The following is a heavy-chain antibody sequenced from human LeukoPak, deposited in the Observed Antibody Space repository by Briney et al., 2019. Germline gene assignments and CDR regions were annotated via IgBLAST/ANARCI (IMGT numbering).Heavy chain of an antibody. CDR3: ASSSLRGSDAFDI. CDR2: TYYRPKWYT. D-gene: IGHD3-16*01. Sequence: SQTLSLTCAISGDSVSNNNAAWNWIRQSPSRGLEWLGRTYYRPKWYTDYAVSVSSRITINPDASKNQFSLQLNSVTPEDTAVYYCASSSLRGSDAFDIWGQGTMVTVSS. J-gene: IGHJ3*02. V-gene: IGHV6-1*01. CDR1: GDSVSNNNAA.